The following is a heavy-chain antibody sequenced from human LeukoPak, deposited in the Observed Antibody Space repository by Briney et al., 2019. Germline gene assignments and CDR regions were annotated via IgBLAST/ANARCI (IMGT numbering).Heavy chain of an antibody. CDR1: GFTFSNAW. J-gene: IGHJ4*02. V-gene: IGHV4-34*01. CDR3: AREIVGAYDY. Sequence: GSLRLSCAASGFTFSNAWMSWVRQPPGKGLEWIGEINHSGSTNYNPSLKSRVTISVDTSKNQFSLKLSSVTAADTAVYYCAREIVGAYDYWGQGNLVTVSS. D-gene: IGHD1-26*01. CDR2: INHSGST.